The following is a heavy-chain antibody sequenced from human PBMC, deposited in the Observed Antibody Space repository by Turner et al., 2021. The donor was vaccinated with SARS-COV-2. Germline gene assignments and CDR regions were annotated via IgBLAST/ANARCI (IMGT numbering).Heavy chain of an antibody. D-gene: IGHD3-10*01. CDR3: ARQAAGQGLDY. V-gene: IGHV4-39*01. Sequence: QVQLQESGPGLVKPSETLSLTCTVSGGSISSSSYFWGWLRQPPTKELEWVGSIYYGGTTYYNPSLKSRVSLSIDPSKNQFSLKLTSVTAADTALFYCARQAAGQGLDYWGRGILVTVSS. CDR2: IYYGGTT. CDR1: GGSISSSSYF. J-gene: IGHJ4*02.